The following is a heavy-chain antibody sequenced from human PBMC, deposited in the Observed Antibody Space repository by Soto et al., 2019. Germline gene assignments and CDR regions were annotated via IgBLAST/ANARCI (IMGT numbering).Heavy chain of an antibody. CDR2: ISSSGSTI. CDR1: GFTFSDYY. CDR3: ARDQEVVPAAIRIGYYMDV. D-gene: IGHD2-2*01. J-gene: IGHJ6*03. Sequence: GGSLRLSCAASGFTFSDYYMSWIRQAPGKGLEWVSYISSSGSTIYYADSVKGRFTISRDNAKNSLYLQMNGLRAKDTAVYYCARDQEVVPAAIRIGYYMDVWGKGTTVTVSS. V-gene: IGHV3-11*01.